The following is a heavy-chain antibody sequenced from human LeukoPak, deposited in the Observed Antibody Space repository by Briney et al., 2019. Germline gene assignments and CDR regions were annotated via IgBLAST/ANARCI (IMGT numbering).Heavy chain of an antibody. CDR3: ARHISGSYSFYFDY. Sequence: PAETLSLTCTVSGGSISSYYRSWIRQPPGKGLEWIGYIYYSGSTNYNPSLKSRVTISVDTSKNQFSLKLSSVTAADTAVYYCARHISGSYSFYFDYWGQATLVTVSS. J-gene: IGHJ4*02. V-gene: IGHV4-59*08. CDR2: IYYSGST. CDR1: GGSISSYY. D-gene: IGHD1-26*01.